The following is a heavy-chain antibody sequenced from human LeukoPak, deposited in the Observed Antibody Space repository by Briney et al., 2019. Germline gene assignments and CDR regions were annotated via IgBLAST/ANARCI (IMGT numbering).Heavy chain of an antibody. CDR2: IYYSGST. J-gene: IGHJ5*02. V-gene: IGHV4-31*03. Sequence: SETLSLTCTVSGGSLSSGGYYWSWVRQHPGKGLEWLGYIYYSGSTYYNPSLKSRVTISVDTSKNQFSLKLSSVTAADTAVYYSARRRVEMVRGVIINWFDPWGQGTLVTVSS. CDR3: ARRRVEMVRGVIINWFDP. CDR1: GGSLSSGGYY. D-gene: IGHD3-10*01.